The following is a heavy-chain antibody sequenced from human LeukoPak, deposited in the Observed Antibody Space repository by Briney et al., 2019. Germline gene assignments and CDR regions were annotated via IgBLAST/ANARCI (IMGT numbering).Heavy chain of an antibody. Sequence: PSETLSLTCTVSGGSISSYYWSWIRQPPGKGLEWIGYIYTSGSTNYNPSLKSRVTISVDTSKNQFSLKLSSVTAADTAVYYCASSKLRSIAARGWGQGTLVTVSS. V-gene: IGHV4-4*09. J-gene: IGHJ4*02. CDR2: IYTSGST. CDR1: GGSISSYY. D-gene: IGHD6-6*01. CDR3: ASSKLRSIAARG.